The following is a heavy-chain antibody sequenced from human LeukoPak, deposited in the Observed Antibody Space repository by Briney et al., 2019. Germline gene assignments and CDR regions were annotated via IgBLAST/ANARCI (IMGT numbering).Heavy chain of an antibody. Sequence: PSETLSLTCNVSGGSLTTHYWSWVRQSPDKGLEWIGQIYHTGSTHYNSSLRSRFTISVDTSKNMLFLTLRSVTAADTAVYYCAREGRWGLKYYFDSWGPGTRVIVSS. V-gene: IGHV4-59*11. D-gene: IGHD4-23*01. CDR3: AREGRWGLKYYFDS. CDR2: IYHTGST. CDR1: GGSLTTHY. J-gene: IGHJ4*02.